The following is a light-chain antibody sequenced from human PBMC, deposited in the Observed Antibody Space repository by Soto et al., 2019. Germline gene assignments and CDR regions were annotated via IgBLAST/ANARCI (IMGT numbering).Light chain of an antibody. J-gene: IGLJ3*02. CDR3: SSYTTAYTQV. CDR1: SSDVGHYDY. V-gene: IGLV2-14*01. CDR2: EVT. Sequence: QSVLTQPPSVSAAPGQKVTISCTGTSSDVGHYDYVSWYQQHPGKVPKLIISEVTTRPSGVSDRFSGSKSGNTASLTISRLQAEDEAHYYCSSYTTAYTQVFGGGTKVTVL.